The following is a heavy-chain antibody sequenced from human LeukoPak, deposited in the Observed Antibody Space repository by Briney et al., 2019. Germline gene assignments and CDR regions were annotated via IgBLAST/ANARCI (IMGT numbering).Heavy chain of an antibody. CDR2: ISGSGGST. Sequence: QSGGSLRLSCAASGFTFSSYAMSWVRQAPGKGLEWVSAISGSGGSTYYADSVKGRFTISRDNSKNTLYLQMNSLRAEDTAVYYCAKGGSSWSLYYYYYMDVWGKGTTVTVSS. J-gene: IGHJ6*03. V-gene: IGHV3-23*01. CDR1: GFTFSSYA. D-gene: IGHD6-13*01. CDR3: AKGGSSWSLYYYYYMDV.